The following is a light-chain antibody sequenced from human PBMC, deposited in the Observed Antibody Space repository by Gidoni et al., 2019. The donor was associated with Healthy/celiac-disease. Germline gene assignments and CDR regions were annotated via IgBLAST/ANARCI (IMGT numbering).Light chain of an antibody. Sequence: DIVMTQSPDSLAVSLGERATINCKSSQSVLYSSNNKNYLAWYQQKPVQPPKLLIYWASTRKSGVPDRFSGSGSGTDFTLTISSLQAEDVAVYYCQQYYSTPFTFGPGTKVDIK. CDR2: WAS. CDR3: QQYYSTPFT. CDR1: QSVLYSSNNKNY. V-gene: IGKV4-1*01. J-gene: IGKJ3*01.